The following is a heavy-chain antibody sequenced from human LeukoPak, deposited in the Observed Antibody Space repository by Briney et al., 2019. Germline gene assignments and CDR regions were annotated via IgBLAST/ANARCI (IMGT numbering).Heavy chain of an antibody. V-gene: IGHV1-24*01. CDR1: GYTLTELS. Sequence: SVKVSCKVSGYTLTELSVHWVRQAPGKGLEWMGGFDPEDGETIYAQKFQGRVTMTEDTSTDTAYMELSRLRSEDTAVYYCATANEYYDYVWGSYPYNWFDPWGQGTLVTVSS. J-gene: IGHJ5*02. CDR2: FDPEDGET. CDR3: ATANEYYDYVWGSYPYNWFDP. D-gene: IGHD3-16*01.